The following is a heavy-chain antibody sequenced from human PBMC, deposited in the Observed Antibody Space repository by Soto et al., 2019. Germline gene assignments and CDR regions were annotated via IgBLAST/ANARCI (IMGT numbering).Heavy chain of an antibody. D-gene: IGHD6-6*01. Sequence: PGGSLRLSCAASGFTFSSYAMHWVRQAPGKGLEWVAVISYDGSNKYYADSVKGRFTISRDNSKNTLYLQMNSLRAEDTAVYYCARDGSYSSSSRGYYYYGMDVWGQGTTVTV. CDR1: GFTFSSYA. CDR3: ARDGSYSSSSRGYYYYGMDV. J-gene: IGHJ6*02. V-gene: IGHV3-30-3*01. CDR2: ISYDGSNK.